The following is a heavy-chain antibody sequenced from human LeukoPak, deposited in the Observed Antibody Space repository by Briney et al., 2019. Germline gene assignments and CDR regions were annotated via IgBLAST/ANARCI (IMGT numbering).Heavy chain of an antibody. CDR2: FDPEDGET. CDR3: ATAPLDGVPYYYGMDV. V-gene: IGHV1-24*01. Sequence: ASVKVSCKVSGYTLTELSMHWVRRAPGKGLEWMGGFDPEDGETIYAQKFQGRVTMTEDTSTDTAYMELSSLRSEDTAVYYCATAPLDGVPYYYGMDVWGQGTTVTVSS. CDR1: GYTLTELS. J-gene: IGHJ6*02. D-gene: IGHD1-1*01.